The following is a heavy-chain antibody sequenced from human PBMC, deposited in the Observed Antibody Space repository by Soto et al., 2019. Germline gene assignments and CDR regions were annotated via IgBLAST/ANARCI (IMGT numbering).Heavy chain of an antibody. J-gene: IGHJ4*01. CDR3: ARASMAHYDY. CDR2: VKQDGSEQ. D-gene: IGHD3-10*01. Sequence: PGGSMRVSCATAGFHLFTYWMHWVRLAPGKGLEWVASVKQDGSEQGYVDSVKGRFTISRDNAKNSLFLQMNSLRAEDTAVYYCARASMAHYDYWGHGTLVTVSS. V-gene: IGHV3-7*05. CDR1: GFHLFTYW.